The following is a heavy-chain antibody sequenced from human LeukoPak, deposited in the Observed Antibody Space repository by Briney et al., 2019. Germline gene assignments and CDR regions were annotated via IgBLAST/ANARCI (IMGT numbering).Heavy chain of an antibody. V-gene: IGHV4-30-2*01. D-gene: IGHD5-18*01. CDR2: IYHSGST. Sequence: PSETLSLTCAVSGGSISSGGYSWSWIRQPPGKGLEWIGYIYHSGSTYYNPSLKSRVTISVDRSKNQFSLKLSSVTAADTAVYYCARRYSYGYYFDYWGQGTLVTVSS. J-gene: IGHJ4*02. CDR3: ARRYSYGYYFDY. CDR1: GGSISSGGYS.